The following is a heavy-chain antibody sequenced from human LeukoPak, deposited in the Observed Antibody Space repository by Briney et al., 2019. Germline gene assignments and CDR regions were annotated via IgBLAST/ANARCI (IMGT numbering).Heavy chain of an antibody. D-gene: IGHD3-9*01. Sequence: ASVKVSCKASGYTFTGYYMHWVRQAPGQGLEWMGWINPNSGGTKYAQNFRGRVTMTRDTSITTAYMEMSTLRSDDTAMYYCSRGSSLTGNRVPSDYWGQGTLVTVSS. CDR1: GYTFTGYY. CDR2: INPNSGGT. J-gene: IGHJ4*02. V-gene: IGHV1-2*02. CDR3: SRGSSLTGNRVPSDY.